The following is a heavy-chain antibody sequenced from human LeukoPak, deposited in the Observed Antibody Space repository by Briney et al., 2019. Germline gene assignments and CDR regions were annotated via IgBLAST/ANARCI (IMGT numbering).Heavy chain of an antibody. CDR3: AVLGAEGDY. CDR2: ISSNGGST. D-gene: IGHD1-26*01. Sequence: GGSLRLSCAASGFTFSSYAMHWVRQAPGKGLEYVSAISSNGGSTYYANSVKGRFTISRDNSENTLYLQMGSLRAEDMAVYYCAVLGAEGDYWGQGTLVAVSS. J-gene: IGHJ4*02. CDR1: GFTFSSYA. V-gene: IGHV3-64*01.